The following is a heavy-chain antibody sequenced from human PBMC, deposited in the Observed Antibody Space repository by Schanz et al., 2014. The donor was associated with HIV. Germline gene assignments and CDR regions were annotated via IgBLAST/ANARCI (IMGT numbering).Heavy chain of an antibody. CDR1: GFTFSSFS. CDR3: TRDLLGTRNGCFHY. Sequence: EVQLLESGGGLVQPGGSLRLSCTASGFTFSSFSMNWVRQAPGKGLEWVSYISSTGGTTYYTDSLRGRFTISRDNDRNTLYLQLSGLRDDDTAVYYCTRDLLGTRNGCFHYWGQGTLVTVSS. CDR2: ISSTGGTT. D-gene: IGHD1-1*01. J-gene: IGHJ1*01. V-gene: IGHV3-48*02.